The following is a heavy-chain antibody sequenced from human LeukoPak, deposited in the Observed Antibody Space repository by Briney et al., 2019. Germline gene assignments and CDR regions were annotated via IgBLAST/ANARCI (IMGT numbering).Heavy chain of an antibody. V-gene: IGHV4-4*07. Sequence: SETLSLTCTVSGGSISSYYWSRIRQPAGKGLEWIGRIYTSGSTNYNPSLKSRVTMSVDTSKNQFSLKLSSVTAADTAVYYCARDAQYCSSTSCYAYYYYYMDVWGKGTTVTVSS. D-gene: IGHD2-2*01. CDR1: GGSISSYY. J-gene: IGHJ6*03. CDR3: ARDAQYCSSTSCYAYYYYYMDV. CDR2: IYTSGST.